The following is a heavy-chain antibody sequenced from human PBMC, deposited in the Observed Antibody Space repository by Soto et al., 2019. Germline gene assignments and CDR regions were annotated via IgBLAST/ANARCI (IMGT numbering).Heavy chain of an antibody. Sequence: QVQLQESGPGLVKPSETLSLTCTVSGGSVSSGSYYWSWIRQPPGKGLEWIGYIYYSGSTNYNPPLKSRATISVDTSKNQFSLKMSSATAADTAVYYCARLSIAAMAFDYWGQGTLVTVSS. J-gene: IGHJ4*02. D-gene: IGHD6-6*01. CDR1: GGSVSSGSYY. CDR3: ARLSIAAMAFDY. CDR2: IYYSGST. V-gene: IGHV4-61*01.